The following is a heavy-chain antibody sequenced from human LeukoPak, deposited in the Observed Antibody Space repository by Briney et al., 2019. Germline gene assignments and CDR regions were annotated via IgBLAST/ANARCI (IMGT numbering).Heavy chain of an antibody. J-gene: IGHJ4*02. CDR3: ARPSSCNTAWGSDH. Sequence: GGSLRLSCVISGFIFSDFWMSWVRQAPGKGLEGVANINEDGSQKNYVDSMKGRLTISRDNAKNSLYLQMDSLRADDTAVYYCARPSSCNTAWGSDHWGQGTLVTVCS. CDR1: GFIFSDFW. V-gene: IGHV3-7*01. D-gene: IGHD2/OR15-2a*01. CDR2: INEDGSQK.